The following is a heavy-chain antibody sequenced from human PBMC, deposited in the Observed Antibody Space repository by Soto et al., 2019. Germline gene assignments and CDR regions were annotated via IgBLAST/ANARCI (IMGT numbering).Heavy chain of an antibody. CDR2: ISVYNGKT. CDR1: GYTFTSYG. J-gene: IGHJ4*02. D-gene: IGHD3-22*01. V-gene: IGHV1-18*01. CDR3: ARDQRYYFDTSGSHYLDY. Sequence: QVQLVQSGAEVKKPGASVKVSCKPSGYTFTSYGISWVRQAPGQGLEWMGWISVYNGKTNYAQKVQGRVTMTRDTSTSTAYMELRSLRSDDTAVYYCARDQRYYFDTSGSHYLDYWGQGTLVTVSS.